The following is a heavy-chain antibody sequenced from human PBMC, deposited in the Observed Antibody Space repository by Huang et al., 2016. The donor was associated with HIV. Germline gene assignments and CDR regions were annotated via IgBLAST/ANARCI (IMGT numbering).Heavy chain of an antibody. CDR3: ARGGYIGWFGELSGVSGWFDP. Sequence: QVQLQESGPGLVKPSETLSLTCTVSGGSISTSYWSWIRQPPGKGLEWIGSIYSRGSTNYNPPLKSRVTISVDTSKKQFSLKLSSVTAADTAVYYCARGGYIGWFGELSGVSGWFDPWGQGTLVTVSS. CDR1: GGSISTSY. CDR2: IYSRGST. V-gene: IGHV4-59*01. J-gene: IGHJ5*02. D-gene: IGHD3-10*01.